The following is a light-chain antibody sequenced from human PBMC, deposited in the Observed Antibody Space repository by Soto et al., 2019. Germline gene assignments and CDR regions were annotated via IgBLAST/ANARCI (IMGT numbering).Light chain of an antibody. CDR2: YDD. CDR3: SAWDDSLNGPV. CDR1: TPNIGNNA. V-gene: IGLV1-36*01. J-gene: IGLJ2*01. Sequence: QSVLTQPPSASAAPRQRVTISCSGSTPNIGNNAVNWYQLLPGKAPKLLIYYDDLLPSGVSDRFSGSKSGTSASLAISGLQSEDEADYFCSAWDDSLNGPVFGGGTKLTVL.